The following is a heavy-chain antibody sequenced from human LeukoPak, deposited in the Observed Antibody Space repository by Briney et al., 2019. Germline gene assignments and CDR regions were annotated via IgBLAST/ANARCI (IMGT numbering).Heavy chain of an antibody. CDR3: AKGFGSARFLEWLYH. V-gene: IGHV3-23*01. Sequence: GGSLRLSCAASGFTFSYYAMNWVRQAPGKGLEWVASVSGSGGNTFYADSVEGRFTISRDNSKNMQFLQMNSLRAEDTAVYYCAKGFGSARFLEWLYHWGQGTLVTVSS. CDR1: GFTFSYYA. CDR2: VSGSGGNT. J-gene: IGHJ5*02. D-gene: IGHD3-3*01.